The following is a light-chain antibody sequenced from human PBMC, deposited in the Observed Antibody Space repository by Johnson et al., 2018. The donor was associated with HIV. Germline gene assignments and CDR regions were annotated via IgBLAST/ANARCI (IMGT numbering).Light chain of an antibody. V-gene: IGLV1-51*02. J-gene: IGLJ1*01. CDR2: EDN. CDR1: SSNIENYF. CDR3: GTWDSSLSVYV. Sequence: QAVLTQPPSVSAAPGQKVTISCSGNSSNIENYFVSWYQQLPGAAPRLLIYEDNKRPSGIHDRFSGSKSGTSATLGITGLQTGDEADYYCGTWDSSLSVYVFGTGTKVTVL.